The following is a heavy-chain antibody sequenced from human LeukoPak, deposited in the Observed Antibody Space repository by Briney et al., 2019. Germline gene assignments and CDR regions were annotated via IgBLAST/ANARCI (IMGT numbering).Heavy chain of an antibody. CDR1: GYTFTGHY. Sequence: ASVEVSCKASGYTFTGHYMHWVRQAPGQGLEWMGWINPNSGATKSAQKFQGRVTMTRDTSITTAYMELSRLRSDDTAVYYCAREMTPVGGSPLIWFDPWGQGTLVTVSS. D-gene: IGHD4-23*01. CDR3: AREMTPVGGSPLIWFDP. J-gene: IGHJ5*02. CDR2: INPNSGAT. V-gene: IGHV1-2*02.